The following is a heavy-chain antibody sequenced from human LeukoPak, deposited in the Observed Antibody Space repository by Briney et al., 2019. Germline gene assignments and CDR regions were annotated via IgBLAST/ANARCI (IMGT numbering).Heavy chain of an antibody. CDR1: GGSFSSYY. D-gene: IGHD6-13*01. V-gene: IGHV4-59*01. J-gene: IGHJ6*02. CDR3: AGTLYSSSWYGPLNYYYYGMDV. Sequence: PSETLSLTCTVSGGSFSSYYWSWIRQPPGKGLEWMGYIYYSGSTNYNPSLKSRVTISVDTSKNQFSLKLSSVTAADTAVYYCAGTLYSSSWYGPLNYYYYGMDVWGQGTTVTVSS. CDR2: IYYSGST.